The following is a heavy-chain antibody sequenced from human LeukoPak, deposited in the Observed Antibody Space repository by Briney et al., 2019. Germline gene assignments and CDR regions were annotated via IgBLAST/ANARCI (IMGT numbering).Heavy chain of an antibody. J-gene: IGHJ2*01. D-gene: IGHD6-13*01. Sequence: GGSLRLSCAASGFTFSSYWMSWVRQAPGKGLEWVANIKQDGSEKYYVDSVKGRFTISRDNAKNSLYLQMNSLKPEDTALYYCAKGPGLGAGKRYLDLWGRGTLVIVSS. CDR1: GFTFSSYW. CDR3: AKGPGLGAGKRYLDL. V-gene: IGHV3-7*03. CDR2: IKQDGSEK.